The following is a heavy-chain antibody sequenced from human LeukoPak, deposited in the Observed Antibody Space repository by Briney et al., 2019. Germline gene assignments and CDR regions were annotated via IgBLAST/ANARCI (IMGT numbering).Heavy chain of an antibody. CDR2: IYTSGST. Sequence: SETLSLTCTVSGGSISSYYWSWIRQPAGKGLEWIGRIYTSGSTNYNPSLKSRVTMSVDTSKNQFSLKLSSVTAADTAVYYCARVPDSSSWYPSGWFDPWGQGTPVTVSS. CDR3: ARVPDSSSWYPSGWFDP. CDR1: GGSISSYY. J-gene: IGHJ5*02. D-gene: IGHD6-13*01. V-gene: IGHV4-4*07.